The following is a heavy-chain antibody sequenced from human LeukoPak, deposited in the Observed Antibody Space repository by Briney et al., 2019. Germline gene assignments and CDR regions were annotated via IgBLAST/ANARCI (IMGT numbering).Heavy chain of an antibody. CDR1: GGSFRGFY. CDR2: INHSEST. Sequence: SESLSLIYAFYGGSFRGFYWMWMPHPPGKGLEWVGEINHSESTKCNPCLKSRVTISVDTSKGQFSLKLSSVTAADTAVYYCARSKWLRYYYYYMDVWGKGTTVTVS. D-gene: IGHD5-12*01. J-gene: IGHJ6*03. CDR3: ARSKWLRYYYYYMDV. V-gene: IGHV4-34*01.